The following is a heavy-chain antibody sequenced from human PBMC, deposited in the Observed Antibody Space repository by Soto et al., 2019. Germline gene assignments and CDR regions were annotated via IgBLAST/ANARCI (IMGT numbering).Heavy chain of an antibody. J-gene: IGHJ6*02. CDR3: ARVIAVAGRPEGYYYGMDV. Sequence: QVQLVQSGAEVKKPGSSVKVSCKASGGTFSSYAISWVRQAPGQGLELMGGIIPIFGTANYAQKFQGRVTITADESTSTAYMELSSLRSEDTAVYYCARVIAVAGRPEGYYYGMDVWGQGTTVTVSS. CDR2: IIPIFGTA. CDR1: GGTFSSYA. V-gene: IGHV1-69*01. D-gene: IGHD6-19*01.